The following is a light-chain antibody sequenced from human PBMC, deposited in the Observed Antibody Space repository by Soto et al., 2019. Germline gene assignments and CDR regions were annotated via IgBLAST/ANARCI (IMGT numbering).Light chain of an antibody. V-gene: IGLV1-40*01. CDR2: GNS. CDR1: SSNIGAHYD. Sequence: QSVLTQPPSVSGAPGQRVTISCTGSSSNIGAHYDVHWYQQLPGTAPKLLIYGNSNRPSGVPDRFSGSKSGTSASLAITGLQAEDEADYYCQSYDSSLSGPVVFGGGTKLTVL. CDR3: QSYDSSLSGPVV. J-gene: IGLJ2*01.